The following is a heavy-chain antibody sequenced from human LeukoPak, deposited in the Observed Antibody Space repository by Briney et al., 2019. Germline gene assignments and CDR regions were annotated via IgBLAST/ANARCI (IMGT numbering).Heavy chain of an antibody. CDR1: GFTFSTYW. CDR3: AMYSSTAGWLDP. D-gene: IGHD6-19*01. V-gene: IGHV3-7*05. J-gene: IGHJ5*02. Sequence: GGSLRLSCVASGFTFSTYWMTWVRQAPGKGLEWVANIKQDGSEKYYEDSVKGRFTISRDNAKNSLYLQMNSLRAEDTAVYYCAMYSSTAGWLDPWGQGTLVTVSS. CDR2: IKQDGSEK.